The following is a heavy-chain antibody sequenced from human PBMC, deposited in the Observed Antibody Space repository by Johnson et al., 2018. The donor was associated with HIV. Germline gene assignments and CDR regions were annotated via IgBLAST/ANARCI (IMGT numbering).Heavy chain of an antibody. D-gene: IGHD2-2*01. CDR1: GFTFSSYA. CDR3: ASGSIVPAARIDAFDI. Sequence: VQLVESGGGVVQPGGSLRLSCAASGFTFSSYAMHWVRQAPGKGLEWVSYISSSSNTINHADSVKGRFTISRDNAKNSLYLQMNSLRAEDTAVYYCASGSIVPAARIDAFDIWGQGTMVTVSS. J-gene: IGHJ3*02. V-gene: IGHV3-48*01. CDR2: ISSSSNTI.